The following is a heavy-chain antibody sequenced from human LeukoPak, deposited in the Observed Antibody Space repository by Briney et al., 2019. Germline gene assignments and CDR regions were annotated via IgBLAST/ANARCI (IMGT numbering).Heavy chain of an antibody. CDR2: ISWDGGST. J-gene: IGHJ4*02. D-gene: IGHD3-16*01. CDR3: AKDRGGVDY. Sequence: GGSLRLSCAASGFTFDDYSMHWVRQGPGKGLEWVSVISWDGGSTSYADSVKGRFTISRDNSKNSLYLQMNSLRSEDSALYYCAKDRGGVDYWGQGALVTVSS. V-gene: IGHV3-43*01. CDR1: GFTFDDYS.